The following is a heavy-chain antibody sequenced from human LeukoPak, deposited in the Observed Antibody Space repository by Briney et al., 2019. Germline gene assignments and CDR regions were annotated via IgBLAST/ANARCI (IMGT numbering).Heavy chain of an antibody. CDR2: IHSSGSS. D-gene: IGHD3-10*01. CDR1: GGSISTSSYY. V-gene: IGHV4-30-4*08. CDR3: ARVLSGSGSLYYFDY. J-gene: IGHJ4*02. Sequence: PSETLSLTCTVSGGSISTSSYYWGWIRQPPGKGLEWIGYIHSSGSSYYNPSLKSRVTISLDTSENQFSLRLSSVTAADTAVYYCARVLSGSGSLYYFDYWGQGTLVTVSS.